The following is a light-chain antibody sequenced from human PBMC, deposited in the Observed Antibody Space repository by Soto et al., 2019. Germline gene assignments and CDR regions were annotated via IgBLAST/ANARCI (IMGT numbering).Light chain of an antibody. CDR1: QSVSSNY. J-gene: IGKJ1*01. CDR3: QQYGSSQS. Sequence: EIVLTQSPGTLSLSPGERATLSCRARQSVSSNYLAWYQQKPGQAPRLLIYGASSRATGIPDRFSGSGSGTDFTLTISRLEPEDFAVYYCQQYGSSQSFGQGTKVEIK. V-gene: IGKV3-20*01. CDR2: GAS.